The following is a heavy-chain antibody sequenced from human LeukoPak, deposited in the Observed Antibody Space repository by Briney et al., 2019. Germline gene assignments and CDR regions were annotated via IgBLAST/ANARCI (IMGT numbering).Heavy chain of an antibody. CDR2: FDPEDGET. Sequence: ASXXXSCKVSGYTLTELSMHWVRQAPGKGGEWMGGFDPEDGETIYAQKFQGRVTMTEDTSTDTAYMELSSLRSEDTAVYYCATERLFPWWELLSWGQGTLVTVSS. J-gene: IGHJ4*02. CDR3: ATERLFPWWELLS. CDR1: GYTLTELS. V-gene: IGHV1-24*01. D-gene: IGHD1-26*01.